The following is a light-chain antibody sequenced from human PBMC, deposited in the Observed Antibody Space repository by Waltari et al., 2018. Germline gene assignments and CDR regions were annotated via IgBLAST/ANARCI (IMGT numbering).Light chain of an antibody. J-gene: IGKJ4*01. CDR1: QSVSSY. CDR2: GAS. CDR3: QKYSSSPLT. Sequence: IILTQSPATLSLSPGERATLSCRASQSVSSYLAWYQQKPGQAPRLLIYGASSRATGIPDRFSGSWSGTEFTLTINSLEPEDFAVYYCQKYSSSPLTFGGGTKVEIK. V-gene: IGKV3-20*01.